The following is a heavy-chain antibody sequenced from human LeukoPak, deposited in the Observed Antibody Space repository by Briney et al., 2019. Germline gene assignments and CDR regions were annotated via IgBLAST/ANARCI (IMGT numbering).Heavy chain of an antibody. CDR2: ISTSSTYI. Sequence: GGSLRLSCAASGFTFSDYNMNWVRQAPGKGLEWVSVISTSSTYIYYADSVKGRFTISRDNAKNSLYLQMNSLRAEDTAVYYCARASTAASLAIDSWGQGTLVTVST. CDR3: ARASTAASLAIDS. J-gene: IGHJ4*02. V-gene: IGHV3-21*06. D-gene: IGHD6-13*01. CDR1: GFTFSDYN.